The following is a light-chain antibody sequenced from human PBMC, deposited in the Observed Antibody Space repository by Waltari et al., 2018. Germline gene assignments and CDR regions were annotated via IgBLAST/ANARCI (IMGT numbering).Light chain of an antibody. CDR1: QDIKKF. CDR2: DAS. J-gene: IGKJ5*01. Sequence: FVLTQSPDRLSLSAGERATLSCRSSQDIKKFLAWYQQKPGQAPRLIIHDASTRSTGIPARFSGSGSGTDFTLTISSVEPEDFAVYYCQQRSNWPRISFGQGTRLELK. CDR3: QQRSNWPRIS. V-gene: IGKV3-11*01.